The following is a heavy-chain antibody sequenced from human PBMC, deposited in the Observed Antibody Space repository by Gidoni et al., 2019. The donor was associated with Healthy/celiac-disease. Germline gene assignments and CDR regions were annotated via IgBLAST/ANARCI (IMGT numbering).Heavy chain of an antibody. CDR2: ITHSGST. CDR1: GGSFSGYY. V-gene: IGHV4-34*01. D-gene: IGHD5-18*01. CDR3: AKGEYSYGYDY. Sequence: QVQLQQWGAELLKPSETLSLTCAVYGGSFSGYYWSWIRQPPGKGLEWIGEITHSGSTNYNPSLKSRVTISVDTSKNQFSLKLSSVTAADTAVYYCAKGEYSYGYDYWGQGTLVTVSS. J-gene: IGHJ4*02.